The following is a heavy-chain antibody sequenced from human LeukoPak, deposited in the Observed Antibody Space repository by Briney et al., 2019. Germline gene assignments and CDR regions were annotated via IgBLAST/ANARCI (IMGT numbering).Heavy chain of an antibody. J-gene: IGHJ4*02. CDR1: GYTFSIYD. V-gene: IGHV1-8*01. Sequence: ASVKVSCKASGYTFSIYDINWLRQAPGQGLEWLACMQPYSGNTDYAQKFQGRLTMTRNSSTNTVYMELSSLTSEDTAVYYCARGLPLDHWGQGTLVTVSS. CDR2: MQPYSGNT. D-gene: IGHD2-21*02. CDR3: ARGLPLDH.